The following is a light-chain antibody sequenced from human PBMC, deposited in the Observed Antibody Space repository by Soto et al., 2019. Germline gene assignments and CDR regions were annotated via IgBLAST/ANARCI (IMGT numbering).Light chain of an antibody. Sequence: QSALAQPASVSGSPGQSITISCTGTSSDVGYYNYVSWYQQHPGKAPKLMIYDVSNRPSGVPNRFSGSKSGNTASLTISGLQAEDEADYYCSSKRSSSILYVFGTGTKVTVL. CDR2: DVS. J-gene: IGLJ1*01. V-gene: IGLV2-14*03. CDR1: SSDVGYYNY. CDR3: SSKRSSSILYV.